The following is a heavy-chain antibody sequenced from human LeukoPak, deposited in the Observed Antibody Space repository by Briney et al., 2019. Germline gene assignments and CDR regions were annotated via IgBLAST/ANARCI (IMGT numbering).Heavy chain of an antibody. V-gene: IGHV3-21*01. Sequence: PGGSLRLSCAASGFTFSSYSMNWVRQAPGKGLEWVSSISSSSSYIYYADSVKGRFTISRDNAKNSLYLQMNSLRAEDMAVYYCARGGERMYYYDSSGYYYFGYWGQGTLVTVSS. CDR2: ISSSSSYI. J-gene: IGHJ4*02. CDR3: ARGGERMYYYDSSGYYYFGY. CDR1: GFTFSSYS. D-gene: IGHD3-22*01.